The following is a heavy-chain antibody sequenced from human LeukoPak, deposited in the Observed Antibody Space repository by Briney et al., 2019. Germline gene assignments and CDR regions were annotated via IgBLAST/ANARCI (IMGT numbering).Heavy chain of an antibody. J-gene: IGHJ4*02. D-gene: IGHD6-13*01. V-gene: IGHV4-34*01. CDR3: ARDSSSWNNFDH. CDR2: ITHSGGT. CDR1: GGSLSGYY. Sequence: PSETLSLTCAVSGGSLSGYYWSWIRQPPGKGLEWIGEITHSGGTNYNPSLKSRVTISVDTSKNQVSLRLSSVTAADTAVYYCARDSSSWNNFDHWGQGTLVTVSS.